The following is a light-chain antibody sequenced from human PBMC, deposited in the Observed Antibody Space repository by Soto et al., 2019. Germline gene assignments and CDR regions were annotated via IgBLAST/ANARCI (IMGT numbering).Light chain of an antibody. CDR1: QSLLHSNGYNY. CDR2: LGS. Sequence: DIVMTQSPLSLPVTPGEPASISCRSSQSLLHSNGYNYLDWYLQKPGQSPQLLISLGSYRASGVPDRFSGSGSGTDFTLKISRVEAEDVGVYYCMEALQTPYTFGQGTRLEIK. J-gene: IGKJ2*01. CDR3: MEALQTPYT. V-gene: IGKV2-28*01.